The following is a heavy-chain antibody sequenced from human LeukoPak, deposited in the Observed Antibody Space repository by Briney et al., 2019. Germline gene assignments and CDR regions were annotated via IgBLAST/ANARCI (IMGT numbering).Heavy chain of an antibody. D-gene: IGHD6-13*01. CDR3: ARGRNTIAAAGREVGY. V-gene: IGHV1-8*01. CDR1: GYTFTIYD. CDR2: MNPDRGNT. Sequence: ASVKVSCKASGYTFTIYDINWVRQATGQGLGWMAGMNPDRGNTGYAQKFQGSVTMTRTTSIRTAYMELSRLRSADTAVYYCARGRNTIAAAGREVGYWGQGTLVTVSS. J-gene: IGHJ4*02.